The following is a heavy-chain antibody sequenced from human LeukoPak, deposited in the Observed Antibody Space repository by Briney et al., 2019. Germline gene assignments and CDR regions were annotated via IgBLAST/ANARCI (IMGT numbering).Heavy chain of an antibody. CDR1: GYSISSGYY. D-gene: IGHD3-10*01. CDR3: AKSNGYGLVDI. V-gene: IGHV4-38-2*02. Sequence: SETLSLTCTVSGYSISSGYYWGWIRQPPGKGLEWIGTIYHSGSTYYSPSLKSRVTISLDTSRNQFSLKLNSVTAADTAVYYCAKSNGYGLVDIWGQGTMVTVSS. J-gene: IGHJ3*02. CDR2: IYHSGST.